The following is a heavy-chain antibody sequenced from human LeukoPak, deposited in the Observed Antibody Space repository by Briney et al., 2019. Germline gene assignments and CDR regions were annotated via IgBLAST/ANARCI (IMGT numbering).Heavy chain of an antibody. CDR2: IYTSGST. CDR1: GGSISSGSYY. CDR3: ARVGTRKQLVPGAFDI. D-gene: IGHD6-6*01. J-gene: IGHJ3*02. Sequence: PSQTLSLTCTVSGGSISSGSYYWSWIRQPAGKGLEWIGRIYTSGSTNYNPSLKSRVTISVDTSKNQFSLKLSSVTAADTAVYYCARVGTRKQLVPGAFDIWGQGTMVTVSS. V-gene: IGHV4-61*02.